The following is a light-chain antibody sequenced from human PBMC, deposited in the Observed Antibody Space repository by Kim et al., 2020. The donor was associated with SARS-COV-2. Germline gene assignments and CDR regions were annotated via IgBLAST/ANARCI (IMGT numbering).Light chain of an antibody. V-gene: IGLV2-18*02. J-gene: IGLJ3*02. CDR2: EVS. Sequence: GQSVTISCTGTSSDVGSYNRVSWYQQPPGTAPKLMIYEVSNRPSGVPDRFSGSKSGNTASLTISGLQAEDEADYYCSSYASSSTWVFGGGTKLTV. CDR3: SSYASSSTWV. CDR1: SSDVGSYNR.